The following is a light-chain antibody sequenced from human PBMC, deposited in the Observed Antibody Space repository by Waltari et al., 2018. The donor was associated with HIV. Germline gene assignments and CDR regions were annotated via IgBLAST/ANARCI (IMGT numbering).Light chain of an antibody. CDR1: SHHVGQHG. CDR2: RNS. Sequence: HAGLTPPPSLSADLRQNVTIPPTGHSHHVGQHGTLCQKQHRSRPPKVIFFRNSVRPPGIAGRISASRSRNTASLTIAGLQSEDEADYYCSAWDITLSAWVFGGGTHLTV. CDR3: SAWDITLSAWV. J-gene: IGLJ3*02. V-gene: IGLV10-54*01.